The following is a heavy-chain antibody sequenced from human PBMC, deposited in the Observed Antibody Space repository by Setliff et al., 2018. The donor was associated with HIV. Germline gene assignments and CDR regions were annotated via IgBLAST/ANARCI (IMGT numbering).Heavy chain of an antibody. Sequence: PLETLSLTCAVYGGSFSDYHWSWIRQAPRKRLEWIGEVYDSGSTNYNPSLKSQVTISVDTSKNQFSLKLSSVTAADTAVYYCARVLPRTGGIVVVLAAHMDVWGKGTTVTVSS. D-gene: IGHD2-2*01. V-gene: IGHV4-34*01. CDR3: ARVLPRTGGIVVVLAAHMDV. CDR2: VYDSGST. J-gene: IGHJ6*03. CDR1: GGSFSDYH.